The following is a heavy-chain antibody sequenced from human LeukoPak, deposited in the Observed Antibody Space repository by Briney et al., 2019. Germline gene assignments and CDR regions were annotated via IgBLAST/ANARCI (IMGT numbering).Heavy chain of an antibody. CDR2: ISWDGGST. Sequence: GGSLSLSCAASGFTFDDYAMHWVRQAPGKGLEWVSLISWDGGSTYYADSVKGRFTISRDNSKNSLYLQMNSLRAEDTALYYCAKGSIAAAGTWDYYYYYMDVWGKGTTVTVSS. D-gene: IGHD6-13*01. J-gene: IGHJ6*03. CDR1: GFTFDDYA. V-gene: IGHV3-43D*04. CDR3: AKGSIAAAGTWDYYYYYMDV.